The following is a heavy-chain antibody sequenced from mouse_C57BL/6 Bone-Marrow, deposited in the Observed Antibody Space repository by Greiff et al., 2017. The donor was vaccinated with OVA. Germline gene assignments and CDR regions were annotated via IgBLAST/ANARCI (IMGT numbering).Heavy chain of an antibody. CDR1: GYTFTSYW. Sequence: QVQLQQPGAELVKPGASVKLSCKASGYTFTSYWMHWVKQRPGLGLEWIGRIDPNSGGTKYNEKFKSKATLTVDKPSSTAYMQRSSLTSEGSAVYYCARVLLRREYYAMYYWGQEASVTVSS. CDR3: ARVLLRREYYAMYY. CDR2: IDPNSGGT. V-gene: IGHV1-72*01. D-gene: IGHD1-1*01. J-gene: IGHJ4*01.